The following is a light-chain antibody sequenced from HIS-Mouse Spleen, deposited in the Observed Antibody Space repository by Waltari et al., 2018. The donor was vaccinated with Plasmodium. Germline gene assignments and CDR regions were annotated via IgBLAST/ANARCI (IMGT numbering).Light chain of an antibody. CDR2: GTS. CDR1: QRVSSN. CDR3: QQYNNWSFT. Sequence: EIVMTQSPATLSVSPGERATLSCRARQRVSSNLAWYQQKPGQAPSLLIYGTSTRATGIPARFRGSGSGTEFTLTISSLQSEDFAVYYCQQYNNWSFTFGPGTKVDIK. J-gene: IGKJ3*01. V-gene: IGKV3-15*01.